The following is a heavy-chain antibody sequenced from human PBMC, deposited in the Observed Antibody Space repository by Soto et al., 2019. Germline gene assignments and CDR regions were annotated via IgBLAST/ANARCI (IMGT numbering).Heavy chain of an antibody. V-gene: IGHV4-59*08. CDR2: IYYSGST. CDR3: ARRYGGGFDF. D-gene: IGHD6-19*01. J-gene: IGHJ4*02. CDR1: GGSISSYY. Sequence: QVQLQESGPGLVKPSETLSLTCTVSGGSISSYYWSWIRQPPGKGLEWIGYIYYSGSTNYNPSLKSRVTISVDTSKNQFSLKLSSVTAEDTAVYYCARRYGGGFDFWGQGTLVTVSS.